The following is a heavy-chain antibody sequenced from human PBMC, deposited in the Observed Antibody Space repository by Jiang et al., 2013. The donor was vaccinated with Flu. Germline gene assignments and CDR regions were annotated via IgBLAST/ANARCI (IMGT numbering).Heavy chain of an antibody. CDR2: VIPXFGTT. V-gene: IGHV1-69*01. Sequence: GQGLEWMEGVIPXFGTTEYAQKFQGRVTITADESTGTVYMELTSLKSEDTAVYYCARAIGGYSHGYILYWGQGTLVTVSS. J-gene: IGHJ4*02. D-gene: IGHD5-18*01. CDR3: ARAIGGYSHGYILY.